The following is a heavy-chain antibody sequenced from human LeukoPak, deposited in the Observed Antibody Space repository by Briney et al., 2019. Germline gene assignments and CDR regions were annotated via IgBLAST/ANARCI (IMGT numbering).Heavy chain of an antibody. CDR1: GGSISSSSYY. Sequence: KPSETLSLTCTVSGGSISSSSYYWGWIRQPPGKGLEWIGSIYYSGSTYYNPSLKSRVTISVDTSKNQFSLKLSSVTAADTAVYYCARHDYGSGEGTFDIWGQGTMVTVSS. D-gene: IGHD3-10*01. CDR2: IYYSGST. J-gene: IGHJ3*02. V-gene: IGHV4-39*01. CDR3: ARHDYGSGEGTFDI.